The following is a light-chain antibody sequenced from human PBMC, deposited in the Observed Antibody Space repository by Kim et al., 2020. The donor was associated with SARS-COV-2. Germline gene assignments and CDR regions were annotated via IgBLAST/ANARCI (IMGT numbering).Light chain of an antibody. Sequence: DIQMTQSPSSLSASVGDRVTLTCRTSHVVNNYVNWYQQKPGKAPTLLVYTTSILRSGVPSRFRGRGSETEFTLTISSLQPEDSATYYCQQSYIPPRTFGGGTKVDIK. CDR3: QQSYIPPRT. CDR1: HVVNNY. CDR2: TTS. J-gene: IGKJ4*01. V-gene: IGKV1-39*01.